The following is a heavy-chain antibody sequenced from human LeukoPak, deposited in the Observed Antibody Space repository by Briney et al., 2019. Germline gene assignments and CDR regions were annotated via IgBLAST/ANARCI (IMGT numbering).Heavy chain of an antibody. J-gene: IGHJ4*02. CDR2: ISSGSTYT. D-gene: IGHD3-10*01. V-gene: IGHV3-11*06. CDR3: ASHGGPDYFDY. Sequence: GGSLRLSCATSGLTFSDNYMSWIRQAPGKGLEWVSYISSGSTYTNYADSVEGRFTISRDNAKNSLYLQMNSLRAEDTAVYYCASHGGPDYFDYWGQGTLVTVSS. CDR1: GLTFSDNY.